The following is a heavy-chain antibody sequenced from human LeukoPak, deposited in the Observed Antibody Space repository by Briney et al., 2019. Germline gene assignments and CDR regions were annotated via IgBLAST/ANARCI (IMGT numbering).Heavy chain of an antibody. V-gene: IGHV3-21*04. CDR2: ISTSSSYI. D-gene: IGHD3-16*01. CDR1: GFTFSSYS. J-gene: IGHJ6*02. Sequence: PGGSLRLSCAASGFTFSSYSMNWVRQAPGEGLEWVSSISTSSSYIYYADSVKGRFTISRDNAKNSLYLQMSNLRAEDTAVYFCARGGGLDVWGQGATVTVSS. CDR3: ARGGGLDV.